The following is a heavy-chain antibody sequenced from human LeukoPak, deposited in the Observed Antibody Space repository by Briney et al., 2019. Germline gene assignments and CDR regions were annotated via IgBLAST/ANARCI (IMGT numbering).Heavy chain of an antibody. V-gene: IGHV3-23*01. CDR3: AKDRDFWSGYYDFDH. D-gene: IGHD3-3*01. Sequence: GGSLRLSCAASGFIFSNYAMSWVRQTPGKGLEWVSGISNSADSTYYVVSVKGRFTISRDNSKNTLYLQMNSLRAEDTAVYYCAKDRDFWSGYYDFDHWGQEYLVSVSS. J-gene: IGHJ4*02. CDR1: GFIFSNYA. CDR2: ISNSADST.